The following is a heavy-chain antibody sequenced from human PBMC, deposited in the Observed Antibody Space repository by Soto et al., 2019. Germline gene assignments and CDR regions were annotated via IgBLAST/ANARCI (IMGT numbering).Heavy chain of an antibody. V-gene: IGHV3-21*01. CDR1: GFTFSSYS. CDR3: ARDRGDYYYYGMDV. CDR2: ISSSSSYI. Sequence: PGGSLRLSCAASGFTFSSYSMNWVRQAPGKGLEWVSSISSSSSYIYYADSVKGRFTISRDNAKNSLYLQMNSLRAEDTAVYYCARDRGDYYYYGMDVWGQGTTVTSP. J-gene: IGHJ6*02.